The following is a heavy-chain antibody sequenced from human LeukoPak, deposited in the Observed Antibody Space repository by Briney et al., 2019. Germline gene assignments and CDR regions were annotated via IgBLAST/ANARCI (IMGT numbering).Heavy chain of an antibody. CDR3: ARVGYSGYDRIPTNFDY. Sequence: GGSLRLSCAACWFTFRSYAMIGVRQAPGKGLEGFASISGSGGSTYYADSVKGRFPISRDNSKNTLYLQMTSLRAEGTAVYYCARVGYSGYDRIPTNFDYWGQGTLVSVSS. CDR2: ISGSGGST. V-gene: IGHV3-23*01. D-gene: IGHD5-12*01. CDR1: WFTFRSYA. J-gene: IGHJ4*02.